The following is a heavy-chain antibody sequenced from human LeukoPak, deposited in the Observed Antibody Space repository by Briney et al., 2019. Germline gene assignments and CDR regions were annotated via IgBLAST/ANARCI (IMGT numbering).Heavy chain of an antibody. J-gene: IGHJ1*01. CDR1: GFTFSGYW. CDR2: VKSDATST. Sequence: GGSLRLSCAASGFTFSGYWMYWVRQAPGKGLVWVSGVKSDATSTYYADSVKGRFTISRDNAKNTLYLQMNSLRAEDTAVYYCAAYDTSGYSGKYFQHWGQGTLVTVSS. D-gene: IGHD3-22*01. CDR3: AAYDTSGYSGKYFQH. V-gene: IGHV3-74*01.